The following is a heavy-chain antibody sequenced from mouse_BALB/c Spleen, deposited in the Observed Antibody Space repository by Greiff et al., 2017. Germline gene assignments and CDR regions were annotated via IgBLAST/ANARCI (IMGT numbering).Heavy chain of an antibody. V-gene: IGHV5-9-4*01. Sequence: EVKLEESGGGLVKPGGSLKLSCAASGFTFSSYAMSWVRQSPEKRLEWVAEISSGGSYTYYPDTVTGRFTISRDNAKNTLYLEMSSLRSEDTAMYYCARDGSTGFAYWGQGTLVTVSA. J-gene: IGHJ3*01. CDR1: GFTFSSYA. CDR3: ARDGSTGFAY. CDR2: ISSGGSYT. D-gene: IGHD2-1*01.